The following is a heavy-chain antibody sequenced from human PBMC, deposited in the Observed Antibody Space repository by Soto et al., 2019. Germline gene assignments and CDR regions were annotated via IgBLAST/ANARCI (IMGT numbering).Heavy chain of an antibody. Sequence: QVQLVESGGGVVQPGRSLRLSCAASGFTFSSYAMHWVRQAPGKGLEWVAVISYDGSNKYYADSVKGRFTISRDNSKNTLYLQMNSLRAEDTAVYYCAKDARGVVLRSSPRRGYGMDVWGQGTTVTVSS. CDR2: ISYDGSNK. D-gene: IGHD6-6*01. V-gene: IGHV3-30*04. J-gene: IGHJ6*02. CDR3: AKDARGVVLRSSPRRGYGMDV. CDR1: GFTFSSYA.